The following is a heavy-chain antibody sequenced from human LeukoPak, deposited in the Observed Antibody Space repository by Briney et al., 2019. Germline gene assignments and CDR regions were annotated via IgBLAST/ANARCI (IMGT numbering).Heavy chain of an antibody. CDR3: ARCGLTTVTTPLDAFDI. V-gene: IGHV1-69*13. D-gene: IGHD4-11*01. CDR1: GSTFSSYA. Sequence: SVKVSCKASGSTFSSYAISWVRQAPGQGLEWMGGIIPIFGTANYAQKFQGRVTITADESTSTAYMELSSLRSEDTAVYYCARCGLTTVTTPLDAFDIWGQGTMVTVSS. CDR2: IIPIFGTA. J-gene: IGHJ3*02.